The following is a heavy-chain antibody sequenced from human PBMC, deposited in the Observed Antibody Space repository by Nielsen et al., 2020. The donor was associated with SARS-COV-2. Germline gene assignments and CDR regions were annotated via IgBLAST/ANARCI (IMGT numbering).Heavy chain of an antibody. CDR3: ARWGATSGDFWSGYYPSPFDY. CDR1: GFSFGTYE. V-gene: IGHV3-48*03. CDR2: IGSSGSLI. Sequence: GESLKISCAASGFSFGTYEMDWVRQTPGKGLEWVSYIGSSGSLIYYADSVKGRFTISRDNAKNSLYLQMNSLRAEDTAVYYCARWGATSGDFWSGYYPSPFDYWGQGTLVTVSS. D-gene: IGHD3-3*01. J-gene: IGHJ4*02.